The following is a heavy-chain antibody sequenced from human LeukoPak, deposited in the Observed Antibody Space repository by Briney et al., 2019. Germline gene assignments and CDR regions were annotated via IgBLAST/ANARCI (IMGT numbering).Heavy chain of an antibody. V-gene: IGHV1-3*04. CDR1: GYTFTSHA. D-gene: IGHD4-23*01. Sequence: GASVKVSCKASGYTFTSHAMYWVRQAAGQRLEWVGWINTDNGNIRYSQKFQGRVTITRDTSARTADMELSSLRSEATAVYYCARDGAGGHFDYWGQGTLVTVSS. J-gene: IGHJ4*02. CDR2: INTDNGNI. CDR3: ARDGAGGHFDY.